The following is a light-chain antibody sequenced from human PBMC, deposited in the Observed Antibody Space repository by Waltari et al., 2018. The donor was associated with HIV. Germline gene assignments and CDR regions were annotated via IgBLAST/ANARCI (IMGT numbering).Light chain of an antibody. J-gene: IGLJ3*02. CDR1: SSNIGNNY. CDR2: ENE. CDR3: GTWDSSLSAGV. V-gene: IGLV1-51*02. Sequence: QSILTQPPSLSAAPGQRVTISCSGSSSNIGNNYVSWYQQLPGTAPKLLIYENEKLRPGISDRFSASTSGTSATLAITGLQTGDEADYYCGTWDSSLSAGVFGGGTKLTVL.